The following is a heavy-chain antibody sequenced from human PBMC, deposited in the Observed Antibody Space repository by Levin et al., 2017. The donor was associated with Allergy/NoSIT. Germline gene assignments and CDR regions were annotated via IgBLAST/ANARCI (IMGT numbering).Heavy chain of an antibody. CDR1: GGSISSGGYY. CDR2: IFYSGST. D-gene: IGHD3-3*01. Sequence: LRLSCTVSGGSISSGGYYWNWIRQHPGKGLEWIGYIFYSGSTYYNPSLKSRITISVDTSKNQFSLKLSSVTAADTAVYYCSGVLGTGWFDPWGQGTLVTVSS. J-gene: IGHJ5*02. CDR3: SGVLGTGWFDP. V-gene: IGHV4-31*03.